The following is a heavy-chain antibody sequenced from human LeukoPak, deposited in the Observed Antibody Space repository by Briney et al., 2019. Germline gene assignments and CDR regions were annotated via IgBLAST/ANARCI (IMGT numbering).Heavy chain of an antibody. CDR1: GFTFSSYA. Sequence: GGSLRLSCAASGFTFSSYAMSWVRQAPGKGLEWVSDISGSGGSTYYADSVKGRFTISRDNSKNTLYLQMNSLRAEDTAVYYCATRLPEYQLLPISDYWGQGTLVTVSS. D-gene: IGHD2-2*01. J-gene: IGHJ4*02. CDR2: ISGSGGST. V-gene: IGHV3-23*01. CDR3: ATRLPEYQLLPISDY.